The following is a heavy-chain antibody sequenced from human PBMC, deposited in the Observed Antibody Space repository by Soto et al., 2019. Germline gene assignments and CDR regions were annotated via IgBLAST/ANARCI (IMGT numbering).Heavy chain of an antibody. J-gene: IGHJ4*02. CDR3: TRGDGDTLDY. V-gene: IGHV1-18*01. CDR1: GYTFINYG. Sequence: QVQLVQSGGEVKKPGASVKVSCKASGYTFINYGITWVRQAPGQGLEWLAWINAYIAKSDNAQKVQGRAIMPADTSTSAAYLERRSLTSDVTAVYYCTRGDGDTLDYWGQGTVVTVSS. CDR2: INAYIAKS. D-gene: IGHD2-21*02.